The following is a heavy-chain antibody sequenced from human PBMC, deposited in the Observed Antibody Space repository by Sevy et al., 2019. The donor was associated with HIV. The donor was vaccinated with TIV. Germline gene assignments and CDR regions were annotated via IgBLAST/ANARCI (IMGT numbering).Heavy chain of an antibody. J-gene: IGHJ3*01. V-gene: IGHV3-11*01. CDR1: GFTFSDYY. CDR3: ARTMTHLWEAFDL. D-gene: IGHD5-18*01. CDR2: ISSSGSTI. Sequence: GGSLRLSCAASGFTFSDYYMSWIRQAPGKGLEWVSYISSSGSTIYQADSVKGRFTISRDNAKNSLYLQMNSLRAEDAAVYFCARTMTHLWEAFDLWGQGTMVTVSS.